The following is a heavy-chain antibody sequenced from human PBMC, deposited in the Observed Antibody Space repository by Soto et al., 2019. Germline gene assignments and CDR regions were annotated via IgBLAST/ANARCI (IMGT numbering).Heavy chain of an antibody. Sequence: PSETLSLTCAVSGGSISSTNWWSWVRQPPGKGLEWIGEIYHSGSTNYNPSLKSRVTVLVDKSKNQFSLKLNSVTAADTAVYYCASASPMARGVIITGHRARTLRGMDVWGQGTTVTVSS. J-gene: IGHJ6*02. CDR2: IYHSGST. V-gene: IGHV4-4*02. CDR1: GGSISSTNW. CDR3: ASASPMARGVIITGHRARTLRGMDV. D-gene: IGHD3-10*01.